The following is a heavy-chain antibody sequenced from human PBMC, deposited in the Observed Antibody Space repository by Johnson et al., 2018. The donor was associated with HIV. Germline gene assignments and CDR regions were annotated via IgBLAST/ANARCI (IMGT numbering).Heavy chain of an antibody. D-gene: IGHD3-16*01. CDR1: GFTFSNYA. CDR3: ASGGSWRRVEAFDV. V-gene: IGHV3-64*01. Sequence: VQLVESGGGLVQPGGSLRLSCAASGFTFSNYAMHWVRQAPGKGLEYVSAISSNGGSTYYATSVKGRFTISRDNSKNTLYLQMGSLRTGDMAIYFCASGGSWRRVEAFDVWGQGTMVTVSS. J-gene: IGHJ3*01. CDR2: ISSNGGST.